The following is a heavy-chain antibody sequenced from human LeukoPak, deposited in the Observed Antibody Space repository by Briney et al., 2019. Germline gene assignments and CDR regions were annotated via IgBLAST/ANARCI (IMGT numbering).Heavy chain of an antibody. D-gene: IGHD3-10*01. CDR2: IVGRGGIT. J-gene: IGHJ5*02. CDR1: GITFSSYA. CDR3: AKDERWYGSA. V-gene: IGHV3-23*01. Sequence: AGGSLRLSCAASGITFSSYAMSWVRQAPGKGLEWVSTIVGRGGITYYADSVKGRFTISRDNSKNTLYLQMNSLRAEDTAVYYCAKDERWYGSAWGQGTLVTVSS.